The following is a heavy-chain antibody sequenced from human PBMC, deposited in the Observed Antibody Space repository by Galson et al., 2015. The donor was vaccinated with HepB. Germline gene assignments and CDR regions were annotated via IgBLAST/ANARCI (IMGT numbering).Heavy chain of an antibody. J-gene: IGHJ4*02. CDR3: ARFAGGGYSTSWYRSGFDY. CDR1: GFTFSGYW. V-gene: IGHV3-7*05. D-gene: IGHD6-13*01. CDR2: IKEDESEK. Sequence: SLRLSCAAAGFTFSGYWMTWVRQAPGKGLEWVANIKEDESEKYYVDSVKGRFTISRDNAKNSLYLQLNSLIAEDTAVYLCARFAGGGYSTSWYRSGFDYWGQGTLVIVSS.